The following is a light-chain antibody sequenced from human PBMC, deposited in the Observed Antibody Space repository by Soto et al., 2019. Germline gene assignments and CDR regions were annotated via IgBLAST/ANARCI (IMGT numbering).Light chain of an antibody. CDR2: WVS. CDR1: QSVLYSSNNKNY. J-gene: IGKJ4*01. Sequence: DIVMTQSPDSLAVSLGERATINCKSSQSVLYSSNNKNYLAWYQQKPRQPPKLLIYWVSTRESGVPDRFSGSGSGTDFTLTISSLQAEDVAVYYCQQYYSIPLTFGGGTKVEIK. CDR3: QQYYSIPLT. V-gene: IGKV4-1*01.